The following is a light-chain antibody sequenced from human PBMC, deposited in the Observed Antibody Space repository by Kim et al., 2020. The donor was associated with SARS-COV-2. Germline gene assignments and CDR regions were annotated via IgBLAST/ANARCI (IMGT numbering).Light chain of an antibody. Sequence: PGGTVILTCGSSTGAVTSRHYPYWFQQKPGHIPRALIYDTTHTPSWTPARFSGSLLGGKAALTLSGAQPEDEAEYYCLLSYSGPRVFGGGTKLTVL. V-gene: IGLV7-46*01. CDR1: TGAVTSRHY. J-gene: IGLJ2*01. CDR2: DTT. CDR3: LLSYSGPRV.